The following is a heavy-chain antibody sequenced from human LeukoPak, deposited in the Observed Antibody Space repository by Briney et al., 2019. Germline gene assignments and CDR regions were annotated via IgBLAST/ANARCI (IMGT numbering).Heavy chain of an antibody. J-gene: IGHJ3*02. CDR2: INSDGSST. Sequence: QPGGSLRLSCAASGFTFSSYWMHWVRQAPGKGLVWVSRINSDGSSTSYADSVKGRFTISRDNAKNTLYLQMNSLRAGDTAVYYCARLVDDYLDAFDIWGQGTMVTVSS. V-gene: IGHV3-74*01. CDR3: ARLVDDYLDAFDI. CDR1: GFTFSSYW. D-gene: IGHD5-24*01.